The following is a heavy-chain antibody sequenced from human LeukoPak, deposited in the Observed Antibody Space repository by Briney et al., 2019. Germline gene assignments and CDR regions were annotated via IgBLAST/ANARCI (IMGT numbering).Heavy chain of an antibody. D-gene: IGHD3-9*01. CDR1: GGSFSGYY. J-gene: IGHJ4*02. CDR3: ARAPTDYDILAYFDY. CDR2: ISHSGST. V-gene: IGHV4-34*01. Sequence: SETLSLTCAVYGGSFSGYYWSWIRQPPGKGLEWIGEISHSGSTNYNPSLKSRVTISVDTSKNQFSLKLSSVTAADTAVYYCARAPTDYDILAYFDYWGQGTLVTVSS.